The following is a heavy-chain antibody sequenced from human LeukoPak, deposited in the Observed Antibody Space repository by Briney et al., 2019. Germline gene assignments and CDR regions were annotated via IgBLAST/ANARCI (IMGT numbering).Heavy chain of an antibody. CDR2: INPNSGGT. J-gene: IGHJ4*02. D-gene: IGHD6-13*01. V-gene: IGHV1-2*02. CDR3: ASFVAAAGMEPFDY. Sequence: WASVKVSCKASGYIFTGYYMHWVRQAPGQGLEWMGWINPNSGGTNYAQKFQGRVTMTRDTSISTAYMELSRLRSDDTAVYYCASFVAAAGMEPFDYWGQGTLVTVSS. CDR1: GYIFTGYY.